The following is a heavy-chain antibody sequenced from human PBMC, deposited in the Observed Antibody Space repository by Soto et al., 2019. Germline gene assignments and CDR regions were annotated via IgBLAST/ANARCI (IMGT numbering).Heavy chain of an antibody. Sequence: PSETLSLTCTVSGGSISSYYWSWIRQPPGKGLEWIGYIYYSGSTNYNPSLKSRVTISVDTSKNQFSLKLSSVTAADTAVYYCARGLNFRDFWSGSVSSSSGMDVWGKGTTVTVSS. CDR3: ARGLNFRDFWSGSVSSSSGMDV. D-gene: IGHD3-3*01. CDR1: GGSISSYY. J-gene: IGHJ6*04. CDR2: IYYSGST. V-gene: IGHV4-59*01.